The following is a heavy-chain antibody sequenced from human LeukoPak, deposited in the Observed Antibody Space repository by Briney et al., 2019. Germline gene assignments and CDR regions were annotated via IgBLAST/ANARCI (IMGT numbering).Heavy chain of an antibody. J-gene: IGHJ4*02. V-gene: IGHV4-30-4*01. Sequence: ASETLSLTCTVSGDSISSGDNYWSWTRQPPGKGLEWIGYIHYSGSTYYNPSLKSRVIISGDMSKNQFSLTLNSLTAADSAMYYCARAAAGTNSWYYFDYWGQGTLVTVSS. D-gene: IGHD6-19*01. CDR3: ARAAAGTNSWYYFDY. CDR1: GDSISSGDNY. CDR2: IHYSGST.